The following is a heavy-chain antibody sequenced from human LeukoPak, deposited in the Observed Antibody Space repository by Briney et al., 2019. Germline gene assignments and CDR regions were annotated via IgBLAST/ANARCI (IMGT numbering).Heavy chain of an antibody. V-gene: IGHV3-33*01. Sequence: PGGSLRLSCAASGFTFSSYGMHWVRQAPGKGLEWVAVIWYDGSNKYHADSVKGRFTISRDNSKNKLYLQMNSLRAEDTAVYYCARAAYDSSGYLTLWGQGTLVTVSS. CDR2: IWYDGSNK. D-gene: IGHD3-22*01. CDR3: ARAAYDSSGYLTL. J-gene: IGHJ4*02. CDR1: GFTFSSYG.